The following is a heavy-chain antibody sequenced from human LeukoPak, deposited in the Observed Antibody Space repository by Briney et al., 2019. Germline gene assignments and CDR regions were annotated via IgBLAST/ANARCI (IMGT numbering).Heavy chain of an antibody. CDR1: GYSFTSYW. J-gene: IGHJ6*02. CDR2: IYPGDSDT. CDR3: ARLHHYYYYGMDV. V-gene: IGHV5-51*01. Sequence: RGESLKISCKGSGYSFTSYWIGWVRQMPGKGLEWMGIIYPGDSDTRHSPSFQGQVTISADKSISTAYLQWSSLKASDTAMYYCARLHHYYYYGMDVWGQGTTVTVSS.